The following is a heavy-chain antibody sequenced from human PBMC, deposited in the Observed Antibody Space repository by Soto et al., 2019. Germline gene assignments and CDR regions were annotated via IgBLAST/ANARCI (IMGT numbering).Heavy chain of an antibody. CDR3: AKDLQKYSSGWYYFDY. Sequence: GALRHPCAGSGVTLSPDGNSVGRPAPGDGLEWVSAISGSGGSTYYADSVKGRFTISRDNSKNTLYLQMNSLRAEDTAVYYCAKDLQKYSSGWYYFDYWGQGTLVTVSS. J-gene: IGHJ4*02. V-gene: IGHV3-23*01. CDR1: GVTLSPDG. D-gene: IGHD6-19*01. CDR2: ISGSGGST.